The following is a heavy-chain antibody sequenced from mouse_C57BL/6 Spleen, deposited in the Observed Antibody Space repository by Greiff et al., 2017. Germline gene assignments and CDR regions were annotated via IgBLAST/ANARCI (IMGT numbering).Heavy chain of an antibody. Sequence: QVQLQQPGAELVMPGASVKLSCKASGYTFTSYWMHWVKQRPGQGLEWIGEIDPSDSYTNYNQKFKGKSTLTVDKSSSTAYMQLSRLTSEDSAVYYCARNYFDYWGQGTTLTVSS. CDR1: GYTFTSYW. V-gene: IGHV1-69*01. J-gene: IGHJ2*01. CDR3: ARNYFDY. CDR2: IDPSDSYT.